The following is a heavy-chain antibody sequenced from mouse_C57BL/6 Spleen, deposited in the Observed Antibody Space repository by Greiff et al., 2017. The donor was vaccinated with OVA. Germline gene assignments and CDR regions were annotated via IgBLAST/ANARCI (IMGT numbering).Heavy chain of an antibody. J-gene: IGHJ1*03. CDR3: AAPYYYGSSSWYFDV. Sequence: EVQRVESGPGLVKPSQSLSLTCSVTGYSITSGYYWNWIRQFPGNKLEWMGYISYDGSNNYNPSLKNRISITRDTSKNQFFLKLNSVTTEDTATYYCAAPYYYGSSSWYFDVWGTGTTVTVSS. D-gene: IGHD1-1*01. CDR1: GYSITSGYY. CDR2: ISYDGSN. V-gene: IGHV3-6*01.